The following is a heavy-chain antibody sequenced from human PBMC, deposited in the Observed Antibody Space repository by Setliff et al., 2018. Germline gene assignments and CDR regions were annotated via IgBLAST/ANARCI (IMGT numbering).Heavy chain of an antibody. Sequence: GGSLRLSCAASGFTFSSYAMSWVRQAPGKGLEWVSAISGSGGSTYYADSVKGRFTISRDNAKNSLYLQINSLRAEDTAVYYCAIFVHMDVWGQGTTVTVSS. CDR3: AIFVHMDV. CDR2: ISGSGGST. D-gene: IGHD3-9*01. CDR1: GFTFSSYA. V-gene: IGHV3-23*01. J-gene: IGHJ6*02.